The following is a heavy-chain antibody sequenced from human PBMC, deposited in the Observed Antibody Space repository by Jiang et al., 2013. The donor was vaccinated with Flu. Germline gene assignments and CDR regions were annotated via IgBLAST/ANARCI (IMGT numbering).Heavy chain of an antibody. V-gene: IGHV4-39*02. CDR1: Y. Sequence: YWNWIRQPPGKGLEWIGSMFYSGRTYYSPSLKSRITVSGDTSKNEFSLKLSSVTAADTAVYYCARGGGIGVSDSWGQGTLVTVSS. J-gene: IGHJ4*02. CDR2: MFYSGRT. D-gene: IGHD6-19*01. CDR3: ARGGGIGVSDS.